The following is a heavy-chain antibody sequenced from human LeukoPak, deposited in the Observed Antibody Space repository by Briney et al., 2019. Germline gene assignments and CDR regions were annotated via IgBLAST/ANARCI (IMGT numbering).Heavy chain of an antibody. CDR3: ARDVKRPGAFDI. D-gene: IGHD2/OR15-2a*01. CDR2: IYYSGST. CDR1: GGSISSYY. J-gene: IGHJ3*02. V-gene: IGHV4-59*01. Sequence: SETLSLTRTVSGGSISSYYWSWIRQPPGKGLEWIGYIYYSGSTNYNPSLKSRVTISVDTSKNQFSLKLSSVTAADTAVYYCARDVKRPGAFDIWGQGTMVTVSS.